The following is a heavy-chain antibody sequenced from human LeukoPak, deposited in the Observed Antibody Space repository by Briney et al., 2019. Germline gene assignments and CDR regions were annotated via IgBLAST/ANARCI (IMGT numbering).Heavy chain of an antibody. D-gene: IGHD6-13*01. CDR2: INAGNGNT. J-gene: IGHJ3*02. CDR1: GYTFTSYA. CDR3: AIGLKQQLARSAFDI. Sequence: ASVKVSCKASGYTFTSYAMHWVRQAPGQRLEWMGWINAGNGNTKYSQKFQGRVTITRDTSASTAYMELSSLRSEDTAVYYCAIGLKQQLARSAFDIWGQGTMVTVSS. V-gene: IGHV1-3*01.